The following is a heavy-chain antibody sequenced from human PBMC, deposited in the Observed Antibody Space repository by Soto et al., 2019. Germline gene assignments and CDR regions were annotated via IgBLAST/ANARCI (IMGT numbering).Heavy chain of an antibody. Sequence: QVQLVQSGAEVKKPGSSVKVSCKASGGTFSSYAISWVRQAPGQGHEWMGGIIPIFGTANYAQKFQGRVTITADKSTSTAYMELSSLRSEDTAVYYCASNLHRYYDSSGYYYVNAFDIWGQGTMVTVSS. CDR1: GGTFSSYA. D-gene: IGHD3-22*01. J-gene: IGHJ3*02. CDR2: IIPIFGTA. V-gene: IGHV1-69*06. CDR3: ASNLHRYYDSSGYYYVNAFDI.